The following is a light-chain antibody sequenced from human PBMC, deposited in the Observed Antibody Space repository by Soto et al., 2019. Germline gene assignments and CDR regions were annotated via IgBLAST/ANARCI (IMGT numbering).Light chain of an antibody. CDR1: QSISSW. J-gene: IGKJ4*01. CDR2: DAS. Sequence: DIQMTQSPSTLSASVGDRVTITCRASQSISSWLAWYQQKPGKAPKLLNYDASSLESGVPSRFSGSGSGTEFTLTISSLQPDDFATYYCQQYNSYSLTFGGGTKVEIK. CDR3: QQYNSYSLT. V-gene: IGKV1-5*01.